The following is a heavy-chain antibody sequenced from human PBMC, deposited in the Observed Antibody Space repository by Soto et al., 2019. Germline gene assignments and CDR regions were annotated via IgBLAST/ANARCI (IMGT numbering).Heavy chain of an antibody. D-gene: IGHD6-19*01. V-gene: IGHV4-34*01. CDR2: IKHTGSS. CDR3: ARGGSSDWQVALDI. Sequence: PSETLSLTCAVDTGSFSHYYWNWIRQSLGKGLEWIGKIKHTGSSSYNPSLRSRVSFSLDMSKNQFSLVLRSVTAADTAVYYCARGGSSDWQVALDIWGQGTMVTVSS. J-gene: IGHJ3*02. CDR1: TGSFSHYY.